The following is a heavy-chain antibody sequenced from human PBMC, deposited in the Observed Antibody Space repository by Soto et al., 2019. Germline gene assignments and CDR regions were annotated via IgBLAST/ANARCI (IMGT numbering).Heavy chain of an antibody. V-gene: IGHV1-18*04. CDR3: ARYIVVVPAAIALYYYYGMDV. CDR2: ISAYNGNT. J-gene: IGHJ6*02. D-gene: IGHD2-2*01. CDR1: GYTFTSYG. Sequence: RASVKVSCKASGYTFTSYGISWVRQAPGQGLEWMGWISAYNGNTNYAQKLQGRVTMTTDTSTSTAYMELRSLRSDDTAVYYCARYIVVVPAAIALYYYYGMDVWGQGTTVTVS.